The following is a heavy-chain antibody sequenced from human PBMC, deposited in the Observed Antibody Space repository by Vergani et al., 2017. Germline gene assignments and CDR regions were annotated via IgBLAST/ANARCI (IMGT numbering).Heavy chain of an antibody. J-gene: IGHJ6*03. Sequence: QVQLVETGGGVVQPGGSLRLYCATSGFSFNTYGAHWVRQAPGKGLEWVAFIGYDGRIKYNVDSVKGRFTISRDNAKNTLYLQMDSLRAEDTAVYYCARGGWERLGYFYYMVVWGKGATVTVSS. CDR1: GFSFNTYG. CDR3: ARGGWERLGYFYYMVV. V-gene: IGHV3-30*02. CDR2: IGYDGRIK. D-gene: IGHD1-1*01.